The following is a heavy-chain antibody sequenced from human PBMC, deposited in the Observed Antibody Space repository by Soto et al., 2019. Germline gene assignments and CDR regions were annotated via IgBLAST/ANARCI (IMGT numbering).Heavy chain of an antibody. D-gene: IGHD3-16*01. J-gene: IGHJ6*02. CDR1: GGSISSGDYY. V-gene: IGHV4-30-4*01. Sequence: QVQLQESGPGLVKPSQTLSLTCTVSGGSISSGDYYWSWIRQPPGKGLEWIGHIYYSGSTYYNPSLKRRVTIAVDTSKNQFSLKLSSVTAAETAVYYCARGESYYSYYFGMDVWGQGTTVTVSS. CDR2: IYYSGST. CDR3: ARGESYYSYYFGMDV.